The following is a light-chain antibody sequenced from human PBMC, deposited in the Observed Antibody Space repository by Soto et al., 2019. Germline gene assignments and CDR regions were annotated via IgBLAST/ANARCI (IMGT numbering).Light chain of an antibody. V-gene: IGLV2-14*03. CDR3: SSSSNSSSLYV. CDR2: HVN. Sequence: QSVLTQPAAVSGSPGQSITISCTGTISDMSAYNYVSWYQQHPGRAPKRWIYHVNTRPSGISNRFSGSKSGDTAALTISGIPAEDAPEYTCSSSSNSSSLYVFGSGTKVPV. J-gene: IGLJ1*01. CDR1: ISDMSAYNY.